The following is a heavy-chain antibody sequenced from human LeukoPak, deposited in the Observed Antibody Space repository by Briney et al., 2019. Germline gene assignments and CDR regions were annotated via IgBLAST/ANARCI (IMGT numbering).Heavy chain of an antibody. J-gene: IGHJ6*03. Sequence: PGGSLRLSCAASGFTFSSYGMHWVRQAPGKGLEWVAFIRYDGSNKYYADSVKGRFTISRDNSKNTLYLQMNSLRAEDTAVYYCAKDSMVTPSYYYYMDVWGKGTTVTISS. D-gene: IGHD5-18*01. CDR3: AKDSMVTPSYYYYMDV. CDR1: GFTFSSYG. CDR2: IRYDGSNK. V-gene: IGHV3-30*02.